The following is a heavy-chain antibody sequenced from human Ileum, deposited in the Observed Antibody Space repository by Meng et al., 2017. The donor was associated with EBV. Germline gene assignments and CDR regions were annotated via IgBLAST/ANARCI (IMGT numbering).Heavy chain of an antibody. V-gene: IGHV4-30-4*01. D-gene: IGHD3-22*01. J-gene: IGHJ2*01. CDR3: ARGYYDSSGYGYWYFDL. CDR2: IYYSGST. Sequence: QGQLQESGPGLVKPSQTLSLTCTVPGGSISSGDYYWSWSRQPPGKGLEWIGYIYYSGSTYYNPSLKSRVTISVDTSKNQFSLKLSSVTAADTAVYYCARGYYDSSGYGYWYFDLWGRGTLVTVSS. CDR1: GGSISSGDYY.